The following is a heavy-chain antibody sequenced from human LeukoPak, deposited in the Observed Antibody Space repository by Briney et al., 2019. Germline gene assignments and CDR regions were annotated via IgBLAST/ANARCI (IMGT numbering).Heavy chain of an antibody. V-gene: IGHV3-48*01. Sequence: PGGSLRLSCAASGFTFSSYSMNWVRQAPGKGLEWVSYISSSSSTIYYADSVKGRFTISRDNAKNSLYLQMNSLRAEDTAVYYCARDCSSTSCRRSFRSHYYYYMDVWGKGTTVTVSS. CDR2: ISSSSSTI. D-gene: IGHD2-2*01. J-gene: IGHJ6*03. CDR1: GFTFSSYS. CDR3: ARDCSSTSCRRSFRSHYYYYMDV.